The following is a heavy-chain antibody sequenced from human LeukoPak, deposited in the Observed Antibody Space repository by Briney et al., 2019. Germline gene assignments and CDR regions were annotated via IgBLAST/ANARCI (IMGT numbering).Heavy chain of an antibody. CDR2: IYHSGST. J-gene: IGHJ4*02. Sequence: SETLSLTCAVSGGSISSSNWWSWVRQPPGKGLEWIGEIYHSGSTNYNPSLKSRVTISVDKSKNQFSLKLSSVTAADTAVYYCAREGDFWSGYYYLDYWGQGTLVTVSS. D-gene: IGHD3-3*01. V-gene: IGHV4-4*02. CDR1: GGSISSSNW. CDR3: AREGDFWSGYYYLDY.